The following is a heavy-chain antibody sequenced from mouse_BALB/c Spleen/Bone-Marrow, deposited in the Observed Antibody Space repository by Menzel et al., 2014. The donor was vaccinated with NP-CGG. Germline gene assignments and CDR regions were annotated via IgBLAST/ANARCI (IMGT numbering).Heavy chain of an antibody. CDR3: ARGYDYDFDY. V-gene: IGHV5-6-5*01. CDR2: ISSGGSA. Sequence: EVKLMESGGGLVKPGGSLKLSCAASGFTFSNFAMSWVRQTPGKRLEWVASISSGGSAYYPDSVKGRLSISRDNARDILFLQMSSLGSEDTAMYYCARGYDYDFDYWGQGTTLTVSS. CDR1: GFTFSNFA. D-gene: IGHD2-4*01. J-gene: IGHJ2*01.